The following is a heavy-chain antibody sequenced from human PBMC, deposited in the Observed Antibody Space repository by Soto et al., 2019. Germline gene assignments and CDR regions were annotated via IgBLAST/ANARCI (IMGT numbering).Heavy chain of an antibody. CDR2: IYYSGST. Sequence: QVQLQESGPGLVKPSETLSLTCTVSGGSISSYYWSWIRQPPGKGLEWIGYIYYSGSTNYNPSLKSLVTISVDTSKNQFSLKLSSVTAADTAVYYCARAEIAAAGLMGWGQGTLVTVSS. CDR1: GGSISSYY. J-gene: IGHJ4*02. D-gene: IGHD6-13*01. V-gene: IGHV4-59*01. CDR3: ARAEIAAAGLMG.